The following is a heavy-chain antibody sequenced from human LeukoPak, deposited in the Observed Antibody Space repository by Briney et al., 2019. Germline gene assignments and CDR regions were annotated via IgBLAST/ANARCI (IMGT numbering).Heavy chain of an antibody. CDR3: ARRGSFDDAFDI. D-gene: IGHD1-26*01. Sequence: EASVKVSCKASGYTFTSYDINWVRQATGQGLEWMGWMNPNSGNTGYAQKFQGRVTMTRNTSISTAYMELSSLRSGDTAVYYCARRGSFDDAFDIWGQGTMVTVSS. CDR2: MNPNSGNT. CDR1: GYTFTSYD. V-gene: IGHV1-8*01. J-gene: IGHJ3*02.